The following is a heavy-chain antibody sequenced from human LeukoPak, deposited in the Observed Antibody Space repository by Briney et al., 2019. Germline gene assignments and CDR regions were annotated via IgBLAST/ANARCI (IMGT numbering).Heavy chain of an antibody. Sequence: GGSLRLSCAASGFTFSSYSMNWVRQAPGKGLELVSYISSSSSSTIYYADSVKGRFTISRDNAKNSLYLQMNSLRDEDTAVYYCARDLDSSGWYDGVVDYWGQGTLVTVSS. V-gene: IGHV3-48*02. CDR1: GFTFSSYS. CDR3: ARDLDSSGWYDGVVDY. D-gene: IGHD6-19*01. CDR2: ISSSSSSTI. J-gene: IGHJ4*02.